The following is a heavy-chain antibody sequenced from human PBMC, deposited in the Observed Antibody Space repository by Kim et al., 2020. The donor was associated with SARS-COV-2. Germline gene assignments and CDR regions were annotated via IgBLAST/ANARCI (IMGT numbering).Heavy chain of an antibody. Sequence: GGSLRLSCAASGFTFSDYYMSWIRQAPGKGLEWVSYISSSGSTIYYADSVKGRFTISRDNAKNSLYLQMNSLRAEDTAVYYCARENWAGDLRGTGAFDIWGQGTMVTVSS. V-gene: IGHV3-11*01. J-gene: IGHJ3*02. CDR3: ARENWAGDLRGTGAFDI. CDR2: ISSSGSTI. CDR1: GFTFSDYY. D-gene: IGHD3-10*01.